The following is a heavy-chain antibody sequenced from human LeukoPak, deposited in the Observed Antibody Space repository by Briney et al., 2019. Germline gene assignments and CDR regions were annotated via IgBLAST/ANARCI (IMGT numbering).Heavy chain of an antibody. D-gene: IGHD2/OR15-2a*01. CDR2: ISGSGGST. Sequence: GGSLRLSCAASGFTFSSYAMSWVRQAPGKGLEWVSAISGSGGSTYYADSVKGRFTISRDNAKNSLYLQMNSLRAEDTAVYYCARVVLLSPFYGMDVWGQGTTVTVSS. CDR1: GFTFSSYA. J-gene: IGHJ6*02. V-gene: IGHV3-23*01. CDR3: ARVVLLSPFYGMDV.